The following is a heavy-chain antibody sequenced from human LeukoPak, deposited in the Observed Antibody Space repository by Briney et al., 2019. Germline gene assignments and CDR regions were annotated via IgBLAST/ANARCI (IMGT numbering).Heavy chain of an antibody. CDR3: AKDRQWLGQRPSNFDY. J-gene: IGHJ4*02. V-gene: IGHV3-23*01. Sequence: GGSLRLSCVTSEFTFSGYGMSWVRQAPGKGLEWVSGISSSGGSTYYADSVKGRFTISRDDSKNTVYLQMNRLRADDTALYYCAKDRQWLGQRPSNFDYWGQGTLVTVSS. CDR2: ISSSGGST. D-gene: IGHD6-19*01. CDR1: EFTFSGYG.